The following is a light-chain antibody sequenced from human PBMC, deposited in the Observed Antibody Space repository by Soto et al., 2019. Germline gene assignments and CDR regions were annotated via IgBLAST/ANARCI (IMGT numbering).Light chain of an antibody. CDR3: SSYTSSNNYV. V-gene: IGLV2-14*03. CDR1: SSDVGGYNY. CDR2: DVT. J-gene: IGLJ1*01. Sequence: QSALTQPASVSGSPGQWTTISCTETSSDVGGYNYVSWYQHHQGKAPKRMIYDVTNRPSGVSNRFSGSKSGNTAPLTISGLKTEDEADYYCSSYTSSNNYVFGTGTKVTVL.